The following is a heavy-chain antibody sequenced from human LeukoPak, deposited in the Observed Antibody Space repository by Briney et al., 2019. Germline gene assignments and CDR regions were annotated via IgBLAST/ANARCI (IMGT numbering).Heavy chain of an antibody. CDR2: INHSGST. V-gene: IGHV4-34*01. J-gene: IGHJ4*02. Sequence: PSETLSLTCAVYGGSFSGYYWSWIRQPPGKGLEWIGEINHSGSTNYNPSLKSRVTISVDTSKNQFSLKLSSVTAADTAVYCCARTPIVGASRYFDYWGQGTLVTVSS. CDR3: ARTPIVGASRYFDY. D-gene: IGHD1-26*01. CDR1: GGSFSGYY.